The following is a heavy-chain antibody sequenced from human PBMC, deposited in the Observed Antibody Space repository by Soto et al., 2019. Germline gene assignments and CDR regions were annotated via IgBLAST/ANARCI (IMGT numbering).Heavy chain of an antibody. CDR2: IYWDGDK. CDR1: GFSLNTSGVG. CDR3: ARTYSSSSFDFYYYMDV. Sequence: QITLKESGPTQVKPSQTLTLTCTFSGFSLNTSGVGVGWIRQPPGKALEWLALIYWDGDKRYSPSLKTRLTITKDTTQNPVVLPMTNMDPADTATFYCARTYSSSSFDFYYYMDVWGAGTTVTVSS. J-gene: IGHJ6*03. D-gene: IGHD2-2*01. V-gene: IGHV2-5*02.